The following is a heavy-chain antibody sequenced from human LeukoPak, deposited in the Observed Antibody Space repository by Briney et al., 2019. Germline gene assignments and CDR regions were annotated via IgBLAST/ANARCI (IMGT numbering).Heavy chain of an antibody. V-gene: IGHV3-7*03. CDR3: AKSRRGWPTYFDY. J-gene: IGHJ4*02. D-gene: IGHD6-19*01. CDR2: INQDGSNR. Sequence: PGGSLRLSCAASGFTFSSHWMTWVRQSPGKGLEWVANINQDGSNRYYVDSVRGRFTISRDNAKNSLYLQLNRLRAEDTAVYYCAKSRRGWPTYFDYWGQGTLVTVSS. CDR1: GFTFSSHW.